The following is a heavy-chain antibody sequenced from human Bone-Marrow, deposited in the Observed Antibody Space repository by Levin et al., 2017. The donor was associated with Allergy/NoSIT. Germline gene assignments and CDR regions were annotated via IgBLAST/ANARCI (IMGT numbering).Heavy chain of an antibody. V-gene: IGHV3-23*01. Sequence: GGSLRLSCAASGFTFSAYAMSWVRQVPGQGLEWVATISGTTRRTYYADSVRGRFTISRDLYLQMNSLRDEDTAVYYCAKGRGTYEGAFDIWGQGTLVSVSS. J-gene: IGHJ3*02. CDR3: AKGRGTYEGAFDI. CDR2: ISGTTRRT. D-gene: IGHD3-16*01. CDR1: GFTFSAYA.